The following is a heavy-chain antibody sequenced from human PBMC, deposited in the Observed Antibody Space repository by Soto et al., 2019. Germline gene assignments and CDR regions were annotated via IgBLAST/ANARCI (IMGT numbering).Heavy chain of an antibody. CDR1: GFTFSSYA. D-gene: IGHD3-10*01. V-gene: IGHV3-23*01. CDR2: ISGSGGST. J-gene: IGHJ4*02. Sequence: EVQLLESGGGLVQPGGSLRLSCAASGFTFSSYAMSWVRQAPGKGLEWVSAISGSGGSTYYADSVKGRFTISRDNSKNTLYLKMNSLRAEDTAVYYCAKVFRGGDYYFDYWGQGTLVTVSS. CDR3: AKVFRGGDYYFDY.